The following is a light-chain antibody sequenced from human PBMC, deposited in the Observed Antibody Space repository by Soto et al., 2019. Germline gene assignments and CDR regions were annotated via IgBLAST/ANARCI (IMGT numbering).Light chain of an antibody. CDR3: QQNYSSPPYT. CDR2: GAS. Sequence: EIVLTQSPATLSLSPGERATLSCRASQSVSSSYLAWYQQQPGHAPRLLIYGASSRATGIPDRFSGSGSGTDYTLTTSSLEREDVPVYYCQQNYSSPPYTFGQGTKLEIK. CDR1: QSVSSSY. J-gene: IGKJ2*01. V-gene: IGKV3-20*01.